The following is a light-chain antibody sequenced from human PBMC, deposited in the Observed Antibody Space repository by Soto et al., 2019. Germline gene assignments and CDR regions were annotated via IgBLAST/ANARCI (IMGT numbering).Light chain of an antibody. J-gene: IGKJ2*01. V-gene: IGKV1-9*01. CDR3: QQLRAYPHT. CDR2: PAS. Sequence: IQLTQSPSSMSASVGDRVTISCRASQGIGFYLAWFRKKEGKAPEFLIYPASTLQGGVPSRFSGHGFGINFTLTISSLQPEDFATYYCQQLRAYPHTFGQGTKVDIK. CDR1: QGIGFY.